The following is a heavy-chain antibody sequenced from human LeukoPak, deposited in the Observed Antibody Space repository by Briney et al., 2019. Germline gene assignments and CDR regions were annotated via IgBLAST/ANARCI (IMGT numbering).Heavy chain of an antibody. CDR2: IIPIFGVA. V-gene: IGHV1-69*04. CDR3: APYYYGSGSYYQPVDY. J-gene: IGHJ4*02. D-gene: IGHD3-10*01. Sequence: WASVKVSCKASGGTFSSYAISWVRQAPGQGLEWMRRIIPIFGVANYAQKFQGRVTITADKSTSTAYMELSSLRSEDTAVYYCAPYYYGSGSYYQPVDYWGQGTLVTVSS. CDR1: GGTFSSYA.